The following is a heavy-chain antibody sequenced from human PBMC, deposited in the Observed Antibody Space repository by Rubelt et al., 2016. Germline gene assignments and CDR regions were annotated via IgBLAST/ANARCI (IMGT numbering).Heavy chain of an antibody. Sequence: EVQLVESGGGLVKPGGSLRLSCAASGFSFISYAMSWVRQAPGKGLAWVSGISGSGGSTYYADSVKGRFTLSRDSSKNTLYRQMNSLRAEDTAVYYCAKGSYGSGSWTFDFWGQGTLVTVSS. D-gene: IGHD3-10*01. CDR3: AKGSYGSGSWTFDF. V-gene: IGHV3-23*04. CDR1: GFSFISYA. J-gene: IGHJ4*02. CDR2: ISGSGGST.